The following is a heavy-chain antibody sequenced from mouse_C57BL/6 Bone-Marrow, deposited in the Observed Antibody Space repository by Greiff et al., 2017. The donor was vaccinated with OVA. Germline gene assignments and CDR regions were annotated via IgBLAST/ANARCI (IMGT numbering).Heavy chain of an antibody. Sequence: DVQLVESGGGLVKPGGSLKLSCAASGFTFSSYAMSWVRQTPEKRLEWVATISDGGSYTYYPDNVKGRFTISRDNAKNNLYLQMSHLKSEDTAMYYCARDPSSSYWYFDVWGTGTTVTVSS. V-gene: IGHV5-4*01. CDR1: GFTFSSYA. CDR2: ISDGGSYT. D-gene: IGHD1-1*01. J-gene: IGHJ1*03. CDR3: ARDPSSSYWYFDV.